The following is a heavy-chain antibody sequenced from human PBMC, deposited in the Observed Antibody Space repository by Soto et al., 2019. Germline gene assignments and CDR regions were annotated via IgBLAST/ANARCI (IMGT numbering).Heavy chain of an antibody. CDR3: ARDGVRGDFWSGYYYYSYMDV. V-gene: IGHV3-53*04. CDR1: GFTVSSNY. D-gene: IGHD3-3*01. CDR2: IYSGGST. J-gene: IGHJ6*03. Sequence: GGSLRLSCAASGFTVSSNYMSWVRQAPGKGLEWVSVIYSGGSTYYADSVKGRFTISRHNSKNTLYLQMNSLRAEDTAVYYCARDGVRGDFWSGYYYYSYMDVWGKGTTVTVSS.